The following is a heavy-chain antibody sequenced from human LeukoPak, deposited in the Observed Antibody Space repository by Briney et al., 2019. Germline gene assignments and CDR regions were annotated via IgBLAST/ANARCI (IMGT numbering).Heavy chain of an antibody. Sequence: ASVKVSCKASGYTFTSYGISWVRQAPGQGLEWMGWISAYNGNTNYAQKLQGRVTMTTDTSTSTDYMELRSLRSDDTAVYYCARDYGGIVGATGIFDYWGQGTLVTVSS. V-gene: IGHV1-18*01. J-gene: IGHJ4*02. CDR2: ISAYNGNT. CDR3: ARDYGGIVGATGIFDY. CDR1: GYTFTSYG. D-gene: IGHD1-26*01.